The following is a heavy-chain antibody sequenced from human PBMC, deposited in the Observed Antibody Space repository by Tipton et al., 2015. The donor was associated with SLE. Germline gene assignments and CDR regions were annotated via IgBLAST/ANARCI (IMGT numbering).Heavy chain of an antibody. CDR2: ITQSGVT. J-gene: IGHJ6*02. CDR1: GGSFSGYY. V-gene: IGHV4-34*01. CDR3: ARGGLGGNSRYYYYYGMDV. D-gene: IGHD4-23*01. Sequence: TLSLTCAVSGGSFSGYYWYWVRQPPEQGLEWIGEITQSGVTNYNPSLKSRVTMSLDTSKNQFSLKLTSVTAADTAVYYCARGGLGGNSRYYYYYGMDVWGQGTTVTVSS.